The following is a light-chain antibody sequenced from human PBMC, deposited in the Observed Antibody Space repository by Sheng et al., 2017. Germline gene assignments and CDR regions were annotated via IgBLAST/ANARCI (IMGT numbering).Light chain of an antibody. CDR2: KAS. CDR3: QQYSSFWVS. CDR1: QSLTGW. V-gene: IGKV1-5*03. Sequence: DIQMTQSPSILSASVGDRVTITCRASQSLTGWLAWYQQKPGKAPKLLIYKASTSEVGVPSRFSGSGSGTEFTLTITSLQPDDFATYYCQQYSSFWVSFGGGTKVEIK. J-gene: IGKJ4*01.